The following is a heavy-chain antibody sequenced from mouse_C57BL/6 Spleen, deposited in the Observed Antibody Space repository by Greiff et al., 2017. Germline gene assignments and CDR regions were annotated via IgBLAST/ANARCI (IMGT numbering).Heavy chain of an antibody. CDR2: ISDGGSYT. CDR3: ARKGTTVVAYYYAMDY. J-gene: IGHJ4*01. D-gene: IGHD1-1*01. CDR1: GFTFSSYA. V-gene: IGHV5-4*03. Sequence: EVKLVESGGGLVKPGGSLKLSCAASGFTFSSYAMSWVRHTPEKRLEWVATISDGGSYTYYPDNVKGRFTISRDNAKNNLYLQMSHLKSEDTAMXYCARKGTTVVAYYYAMDYWGQGTSVTVSS.